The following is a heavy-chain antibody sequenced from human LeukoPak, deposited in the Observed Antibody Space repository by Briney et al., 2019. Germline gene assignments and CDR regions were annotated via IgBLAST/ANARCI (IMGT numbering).Heavy chain of an antibody. Sequence: GGSLRLSCAGSGFTFSTYGMSWVRQAPGKGLERVSGISTSGSTYYADPVKGRFTISRPNSKTTLYLQMNSLRAEDTAVYYCARDGEYCTSTGCYYPFWGQGTLVTVSS. D-gene: IGHD2-2*01. V-gene: IGHV3-23*01. J-gene: IGHJ4*02. CDR3: ARDGEYCTSTGCYYPF. CDR2: ISTSGST. CDR1: GFTFSTYG.